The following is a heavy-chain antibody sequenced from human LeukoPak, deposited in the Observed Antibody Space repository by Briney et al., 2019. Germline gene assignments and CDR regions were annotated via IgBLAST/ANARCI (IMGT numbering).Heavy chain of an antibody. CDR1: DVSISDYY. V-gene: IGHV4-59*08. CDR2: IYHTGDS. D-gene: IGHD2-21*01. CDR3: ARHAFASPLDI. J-gene: IGHJ4*02. Sequence: TSETLSLTCAVSDVSISDYYWSWIRQPPGKGLEWIGYIYHTGDSNQNPSLKGRVTVTLDTPKNQVSLKVTSVTAADTAVYCCARHAFASPLDIWGQGTVVTVSS.